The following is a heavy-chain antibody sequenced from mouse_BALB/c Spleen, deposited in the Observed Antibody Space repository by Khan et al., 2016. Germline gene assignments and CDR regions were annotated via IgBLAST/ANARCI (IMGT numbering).Heavy chain of an antibody. D-gene: IGHD1-3*01. J-gene: IGHJ3*01. Sequence: QVQLKQSGPGLVQPSQSLSITCTVSGFSLTSYGVHWVRQPPGKGLEWLGVIWSGGSTDYNAAFISRLSISKDNSKSQVFFKMNSLQADDTAIYYCDSSSLAYWCQGTLVPVAS. CDR3: DSSSLAY. CDR1: GFSLTSYG. CDR2: IWSGGST. V-gene: IGHV2-4*02.